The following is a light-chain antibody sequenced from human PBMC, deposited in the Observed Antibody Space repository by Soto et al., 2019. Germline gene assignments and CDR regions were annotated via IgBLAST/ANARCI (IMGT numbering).Light chain of an antibody. V-gene: IGLV2-23*02. CDR1: SSDVGSYNL. CDR2: EVS. J-gene: IGLJ1*01. CDR3: CSYAAHYV. Sequence: LNNPVYVTGVDVHWLTISCTGTSSDVGSYNLVSWYQQHPGKAPKLMIYEVSKRPSGVSNRFSGSKSGNTASLTISGLQAEDEADYYCCSYAAHYVFGTGTKVTVL.